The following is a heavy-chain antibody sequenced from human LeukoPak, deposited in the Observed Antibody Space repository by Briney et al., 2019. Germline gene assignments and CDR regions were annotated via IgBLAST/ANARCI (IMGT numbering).Heavy chain of an antibody. V-gene: IGHV3-21*01. CDR1: GFTFSSYS. D-gene: IGHD2-15*01. J-gene: IGHJ3*02. CDR2: ISSSSYI. Sequence: GGSLRLSCAASGFTFSSYSMNWVRQAPGKGLEWVSSISSSSYIYYADSVKGRFTISRDNAKNSLYLQMNSLRAEDTAVYYCARDRDIVVVHAFDIWGQGTMVTVSS. CDR3: ARDRDIVVVHAFDI.